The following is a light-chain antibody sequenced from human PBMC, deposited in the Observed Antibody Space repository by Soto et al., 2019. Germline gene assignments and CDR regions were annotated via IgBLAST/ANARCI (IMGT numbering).Light chain of an antibody. J-gene: IGKJ4*01. Sequence: EIVMTQSPATLSVSPGERATLSCRASQTVSSNSAWYQQKPCQAPRLLIYGASTRATGIPARFSGSGSGTEFTLTISSLQSEDFAVYYCHQYNNWPLTFGGGTKVEIK. CDR1: QTVSSN. CDR3: HQYNNWPLT. CDR2: GAS. V-gene: IGKV3-15*01.